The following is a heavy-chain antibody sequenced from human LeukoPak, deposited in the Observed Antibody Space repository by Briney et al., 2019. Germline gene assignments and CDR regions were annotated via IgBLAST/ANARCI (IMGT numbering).Heavy chain of an antibody. CDR1: GDSISTDY. CDR3: ARLDCISDTCYNY. D-gene: IGHD2-21*01. CDR2: INYSGNS. V-gene: IGHV4-59*08. J-gene: IGHJ4*02. Sequence: SETLSLTCIVSGDSISTDYWSWIRQSPGKGLEWIGYINYSGNSEYNPSLKSRVTISVDRSKKQVSLKMRSVTAADTAVCYCARLDCISDTCYNYWALGALVTVSS.